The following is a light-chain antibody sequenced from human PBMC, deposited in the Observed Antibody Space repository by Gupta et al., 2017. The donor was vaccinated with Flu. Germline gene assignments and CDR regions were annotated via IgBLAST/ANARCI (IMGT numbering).Light chain of an antibody. CDR2: DVP. V-gene: IGLV2-11*01. J-gene: IGLJ3*02. CDR3: CSFAGRYTWV. Sequence: QSALTQPRSVSGSPGQSVTISCTGTSSDVGAYNYVSWYQQHPGKAPKVMIYDVPKRPSGVPDRFSGSKSGNTASLTISGLQAEDEADYYCCSFAGRYTWVFGGGTKLTVL. CDR1: SSDVGAYNY.